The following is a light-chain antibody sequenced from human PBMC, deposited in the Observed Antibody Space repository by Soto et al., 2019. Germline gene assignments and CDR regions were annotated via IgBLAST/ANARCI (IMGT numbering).Light chain of an antibody. CDR3: CSYAGSSTLV. V-gene: IGLV2-23*02. J-gene: IGLJ1*01. CDR2: EVS. Sequence: QSVLTQPASVSGSPGQSITISCTGTSSDVGSYNLVSWYQQHPGKAPKLMIYEVSKRPSGVSNRFSGSKSGNTASLTISGLQAENEADYYCCSYAGSSTLVFGTGPKVTAL. CDR1: SSDVGSYNL.